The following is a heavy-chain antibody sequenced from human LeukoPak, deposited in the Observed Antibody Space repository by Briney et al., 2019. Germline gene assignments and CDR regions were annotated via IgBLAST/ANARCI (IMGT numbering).Heavy chain of an antibody. J-gene: IGHJ3*02. CDR3: AKSRYDSSGYYYDLIDAFDI. V-gene: IGHV3-23*01. Sequence: GGSLRLSCAASGFTFSSYAMSWVRQAPGKGLEWVSAISGSGGSTYYADSVKGRFTISRDNSKNTLYLQMNSLRAEDTAVYYCAKSRYDSSGYYYDLIDAFDIWGQGTMVTVSS. D-gene: IGHD3-22*01. CDR1: GFTFSSYA. CDR2: ISGSGGST.